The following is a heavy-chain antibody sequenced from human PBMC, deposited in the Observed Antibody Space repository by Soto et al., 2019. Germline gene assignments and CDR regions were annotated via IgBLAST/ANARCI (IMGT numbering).Heavy chain of an antibody. CDR3: ARDFTDSSGPTLGMGV. CDR2: ISGYNGHT. Sequence: ASVKVSCKASGYTFTTYGISWVRQAPGQGLEWMGWISGYNGHTKYAQKFQGRVAMTTDTSTSTVYMDLRSLRSDDTAVYYCARDFTDSSGPTLGMGVWGQGTTVTVSS. D-gene: IGHD6-19*01. V-gene: IGHV1-18*01. J-gene: IGHJ6*02. CDR1: GYTFTTYG.